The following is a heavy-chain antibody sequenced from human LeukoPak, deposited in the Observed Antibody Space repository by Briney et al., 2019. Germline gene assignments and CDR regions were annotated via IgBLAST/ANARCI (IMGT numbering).Heavy chain of an antibody. CDR2: ISYDESNK. CDR1: GFTFSSYA. J-gene: IGHJ4*02. D-gene: IGHD2-15*01. CDR3: ARVRSESRCSGGSCYWGYFDY. V-gene: IGHV3-30-3*01. Sequence: GALRLSCAASGFTFSSYAMHWVRQAPGKGLEWVAVISYDESNKYYADSVKGRFTISRDNSKNTLYLQMNSLRAEDTAVYYCARVRSESRCSGGSCYWGYFDYWGQGTLVTVSS.